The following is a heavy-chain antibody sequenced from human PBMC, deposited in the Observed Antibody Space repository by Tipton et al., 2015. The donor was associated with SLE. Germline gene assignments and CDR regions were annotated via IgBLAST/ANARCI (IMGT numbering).Heavy chain of an antibody. CDR1: GVSISSGSYY. CDR3: VRDGFCRNGVCYRNWFDP. V-gene: IGHV4-39*02. CDR2: ISYSGST. Sequence: LRLSCTVSGVSISSGSYYWGWIRQPPGKGLEWIGTISYSGSTYYNQSLKSRVTISVDTSKNQFSLKLSSVTAADTAVYYCVRDGFCRNGVCYRNWFDPWGPGSLVTVSS. J-gene: IGHJ5*02. D-gene: IGHD3-16*02.